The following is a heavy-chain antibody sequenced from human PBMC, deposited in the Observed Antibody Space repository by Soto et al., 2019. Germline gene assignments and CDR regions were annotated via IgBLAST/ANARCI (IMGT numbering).Heavy chain of an antibody. Sequence: QVQLQESGPGLVKPSETPSLTCTVSGGSISTYYWNWIRQPPGKGLEWIGYINYSGNTDYNPSLKSRVTISVATSKNQFSLKLTSVTAADTAVYYCARIIVGSRWGSFDYWGQGILVSVSS. CDR2: INYSGNT. CDR3: ARIIVGSRWGSFDY. V-gene: IGHV4-59*01. J-gene: IGHJ4*02. CDR1: GGSISTYY. D-gene: IGHD6-13*01.